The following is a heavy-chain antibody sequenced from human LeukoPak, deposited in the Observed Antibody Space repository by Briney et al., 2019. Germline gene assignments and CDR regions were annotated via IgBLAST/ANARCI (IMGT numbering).Heavy chain of an antibody. J-gene: IGHJ4*02. CDR3: AVEYYYDSSGYTFDY. CDR1: GFTFSSYS. Sequence: PGGSLRLSCAASGFTFSSYSMNWVRQAPGKGLEWVSAISGSGGSTYYADSVKGRFTISRDNSKNTLYLQMNSLRAEDTAVYYCAVEYYYDSSGYTFDYWGQGTLVTVSS. D-gene: IGHD3-22*01. V-gene: IGHV3-23*01. CDR2: ISGSGGST.